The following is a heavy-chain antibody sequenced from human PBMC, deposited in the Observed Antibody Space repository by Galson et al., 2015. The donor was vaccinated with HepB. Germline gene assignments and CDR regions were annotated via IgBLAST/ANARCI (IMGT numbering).Heavy chain of an antibody. CDR2: ISSNGGST. CDR1: GFTFSSYA. D-gene: IGHD2-8*01. CDR3: VKDLRGCTNGVCYKVFDY. Sequence: SLRLSCAASGFTFSSYAMHWVRQAPGKGLEYVSAISSNGGSTYYADSVKGRFTISRDNSKNTLYLQMSSLRAEDTAVYYCVKDLRGCTNGVCYKVFDYWGQGTLVTVSS. V-gene: IGHV3-64D*06. J-gene: IGHJ4*02.